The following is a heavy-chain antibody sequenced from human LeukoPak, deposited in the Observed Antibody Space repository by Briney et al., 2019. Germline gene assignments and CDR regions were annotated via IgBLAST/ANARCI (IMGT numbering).Heavy chain of an antibody. CDR3: AKDAGMGYGEDFDY. CDR1: GFTFSSCA. Sequence: QPEGSLRLSCAASGFTFSSCAMSWVRQPPGKGLEWVSAISGSAGSTYYADRVKGRFTISRDNSKNTVDLQMESLRAEDPAVYYCAKDAGMGYGEDFDYWGQGALVTVCS. J-gene: IGHJ4*02. V-gene: IGHV3-23*01. D-gene: IGHD4-17*01. CDR2: ISGSAGST.